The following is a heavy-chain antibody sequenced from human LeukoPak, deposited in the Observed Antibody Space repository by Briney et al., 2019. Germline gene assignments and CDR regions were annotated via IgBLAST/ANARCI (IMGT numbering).Heavy chain of an antibody. CDR2: INHSGST. CDR1: GGSFSGYY. J-gene: IGHJ4*02. CDR3: ARFGLFYYFDY. Sequence: SETLSLTCAVHGGSFSGYYWSWIRQPPGKGLEWIGEINHSGSTNYNPSLKSRVTISVDTSKNQFSLKLSSVTAADTAVYYCARFGLFYYFDYWGQGTLVTVSS. V-gene: IGHV4-34*01. D-gene: IGHD3-3*01.